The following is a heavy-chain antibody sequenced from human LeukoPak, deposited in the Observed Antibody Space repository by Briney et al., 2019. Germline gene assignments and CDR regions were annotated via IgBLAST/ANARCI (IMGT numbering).Heavy chain of an antibody. J-gene: IGHJ6*02. D-gene: IGHD3-3*01. V-gene: IGHV4-61*01. CDR3: ARAFTIFGVVDV. CDR2: VYYTGSI. Sequence: SETLSLTCTVSGDSVSSGSHYWSWIRQPPGKGLEWIGYVYYTGSINYNPSLKSRVTISVDTSKNQFSLKLSSVTAADTAIYYCARAFTIFGVVDVWGQGTTVTIS. CDR1: GDSVSSGSHY.